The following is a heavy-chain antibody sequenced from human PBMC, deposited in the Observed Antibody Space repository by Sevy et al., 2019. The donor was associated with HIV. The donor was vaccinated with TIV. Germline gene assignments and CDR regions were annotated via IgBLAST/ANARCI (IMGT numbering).Heavy chain of an antibody. CDR2: ISYDGSNK. D-gene: IGHD6-6*01. CDR1: GFTFSSYG. J-gene: IGHJ3*02. Sequence: GGSLRLSCAASGFTFSSYGMHWVRQAPGKGLEWVAVISYDGSNKYYADSVKGRFTISRDNSKNTLYLQMNSLRAEDTAVYYCAKELECIAAPPEAFDIWGQGTMVTVSS. CDR3: AKELECIAAPPEAFDI. V-gene: IGHV3-30*18.